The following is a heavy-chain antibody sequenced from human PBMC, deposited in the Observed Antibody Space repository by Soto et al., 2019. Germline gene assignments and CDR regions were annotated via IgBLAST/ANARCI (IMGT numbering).Heavy chain of an antibody. Sequence: SETLSLTCTVSGGSISSNYWTWIRQHPGKGLEWIGYVYNSRSTNYNPSLKSRVTISEDTSKSQFSLKVNSMTAADTAVYYCARYRREAVAGYTLDNWGQGMLVTVSS. CDR1: GGSISSNY. CDR2: VYNSRST. CDR3: ARYRREAVAGYTLDN. V-gene: IGHV4-59*01. D-gene: IGHD6-13*01. J-gene: IGHJ4*02.